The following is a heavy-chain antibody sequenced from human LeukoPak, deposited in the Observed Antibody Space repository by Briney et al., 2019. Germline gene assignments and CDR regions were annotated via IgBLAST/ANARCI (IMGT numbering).Heavy chain of an antibody. CDR3: AREFWLGTPPQSPSHFDY. J-gene: IGHJ4*02. Sequence: SETLSLTCAVYGGSFSGYYWSWIRQPPGKGLEWIGEINHSGSTNYNPSLKSRVTISVDTSKNQFSLKLSSVTAADTAVYYCAREFWLGTPPQSPSHFDYWGQGTLVTVSS. V-gene: IGHV4-34*01. CDR2: INHSGST. D-gene: IGHD6-19*01. CDR1: GGSFSGYY.